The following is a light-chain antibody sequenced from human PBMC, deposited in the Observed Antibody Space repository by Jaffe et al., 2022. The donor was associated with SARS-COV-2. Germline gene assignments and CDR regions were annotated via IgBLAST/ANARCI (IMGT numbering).Light chain of an antibody. Sequence: DIQMTQSPSSVSASIGDTVTITCRTSQGVSTWFAWYQQTPGKAPKLLLYATSTLQRGVPSRFSGSGSGTEFTLTISSLQPEDSATYYCQQANSFPLTFGQGTRLEIK. J-gene: IGKJ5*01. CDR1: QGVSTW. CDR3: QQANSFPLT. CDR2: ATS. V-gene: IGKV1D-12*01.